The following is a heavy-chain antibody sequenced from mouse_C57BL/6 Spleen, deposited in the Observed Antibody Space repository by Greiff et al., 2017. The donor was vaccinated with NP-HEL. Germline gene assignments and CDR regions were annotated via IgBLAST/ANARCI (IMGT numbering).Heavy chain of an antibody. CDR2: ISDGGSYT. Sequence: EVKLMESGGGLVKPGGSLKLSCAASGFTFSSYAMSWVRQTPEKRLEWVATISDGGSYTYYPDNVKGRFTISRDNAKNNLYLQMSHLKSEDTAMYYCARESSGYGAMDYWGQGTSVTVSS. D-gene: IGHD3-2*02. V-gene: IGHV5-4*01. CDR3: ARESSGYGAMDY. J-gene: IGHJ4*01. CDR1: GFTFSSYA.